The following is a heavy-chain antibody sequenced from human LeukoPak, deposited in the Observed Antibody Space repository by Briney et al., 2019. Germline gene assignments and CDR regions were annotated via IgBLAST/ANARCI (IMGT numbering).Heavy chain of an antibody. CDR3: ARHAKGGYCSGNSCYGCPPWFDP. CDR2: IYTSGST. J-gene: IGHJ5*02. V-gene: IGHV4-4*07. CDR1: GGSISSYY. D-gene: IGHD2-2*01. Sequence: KPSETLSLTCTVSGGSISSYYWSWIRQPAGKGLEWIGRIYTSGSTNYNASLKSRVTISVDTSKNQFSLKLSSVTAADMAVYFCARHAKGGYCSGNSCYGCPPWFDPWGQGTLVTVSS.